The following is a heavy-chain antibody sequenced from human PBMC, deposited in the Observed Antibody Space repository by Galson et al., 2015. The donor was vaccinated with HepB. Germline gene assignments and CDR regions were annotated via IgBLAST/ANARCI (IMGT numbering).Heavy chain of an antibody. J-gene: IGHJ6*03. D-gene: IGHD6-6*01. Sequence: SLRLSCAASGFTFSSYGMHWVRQAPGKGLEWVAVIWYDGSNKYYADSVKGRFTISRDNSKNTLYLQMNSLRAEDTAVYYCARSRVGSSSSPYYYYYMDVWGKGTTVTVSS. V-gene: IGHV3-33*01. CDR1: GFTFSSYG. CDR2: IWYDGSNK. CDR3: ARSRVGSSSSPYYYYYMDV.